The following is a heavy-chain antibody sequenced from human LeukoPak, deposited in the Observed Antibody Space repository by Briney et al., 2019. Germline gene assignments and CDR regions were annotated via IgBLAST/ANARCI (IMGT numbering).Heavy chain of an antibody. CDR2: IIPIFGTA. J-gene: IGHJ6*02. Sequence: SVKVSCKASGGTFSSYAISWVRQAPGQGLEWMGGIIPIFGTANYAQKFQGRVTITVDESTSTAYMELSSLRSEDTAVYYCARGGVYYYDSSGYYPPYYYGMDVWGQGTTVTVSS. V-gene: IGHV1-69*13. CDR3: ARGGVYYYDSSGYYPPYYYGMDV. CDR1: GGTFSSYA. D-gene: IGHD3-22*01.